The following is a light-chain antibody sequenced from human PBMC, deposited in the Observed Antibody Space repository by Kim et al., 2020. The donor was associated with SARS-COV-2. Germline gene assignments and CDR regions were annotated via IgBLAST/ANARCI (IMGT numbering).Light chain of an antibody. V-gene: IGKV1-33*01. CDR2: DAS. CDR1: QDVRKY. Sequence: DIQMTQSPSSLSASVGDRVTITCQASQDVRKYLNWYQEKPGNPPKLLIYDASILETGAPSRFSGSGSGTDFSFTISSLQPEDIATYYCQQYDILPSAFGQGTRLEIK. CDR3: QQYDILPSA. J-gene: IGKJ5*01.